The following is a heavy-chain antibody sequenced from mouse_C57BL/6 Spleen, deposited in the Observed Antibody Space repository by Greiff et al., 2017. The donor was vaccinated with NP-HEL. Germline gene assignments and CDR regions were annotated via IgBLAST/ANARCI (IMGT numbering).Heavy chain of an antibody. CDR1: GYSITSGYY. Sequence: EVKLMESGPGLVKPSQSLSLTCSVTGYSITSGYYWNWIRQFPGNKLEWMGYISYDGSNNYNPSLKNRISITRDTSKNQFFLKLNSVTTEDTATYYCARGSGLWGFDYWGQGTTLTVSS. CDR2: ISYDGSN. CDR3: ARGSGLWGFDY. J-gene: IGHJ2*01. D-gene: IGHD1-3*01. V-gene: IGHV3-6*01.